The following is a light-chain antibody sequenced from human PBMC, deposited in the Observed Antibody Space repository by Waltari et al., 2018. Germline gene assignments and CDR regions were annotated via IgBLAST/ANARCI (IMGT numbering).Light chain of an antibody. Sequence: DIVMNQSPDSLTVSLGERATINCKSNQSVLYNSNNKNYVAWYQQKPGQPPKLLIYWASTRQSGVPDRFSGSGSGTDFTLTISSLQAEDVAVYHCQQYYTNPRTFGQGTKVEIK. CDR3: QQYYTNPRT. CDR2: WAS. CDR1: QSVLYNSNNKNY. J-gene: IGKJ1*01. V-gene: IGKV4-1*01.